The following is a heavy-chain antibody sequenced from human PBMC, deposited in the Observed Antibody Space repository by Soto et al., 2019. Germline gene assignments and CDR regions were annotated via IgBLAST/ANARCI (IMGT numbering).Heavy chain of an antibody. Sequence: SDTLSLYCTVSCGSISSGDYYWSWIRQPPGKGLEWIGYIYYSGSTYYNPSLKSRVTISVDTSKNQFSLKLSSVTAADTAVYYCARTYGDYYFDYWGQGTLVTSPQ. J-gene: IGHJ4*02. D-gene: IGHD4-17*01. CDR1: CGSISSGDYY. CDR2: IYYSGST. V-gene: IGHV4-30-4*02. CDR3: ARTYGDYYFDY.